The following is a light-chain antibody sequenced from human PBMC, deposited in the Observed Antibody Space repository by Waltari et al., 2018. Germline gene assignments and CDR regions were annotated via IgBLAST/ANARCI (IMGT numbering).Light chain of an antibody. Sequence: EIVLTQSPGTLSLSPGERATLACRASQSVGRSLAWYQQKPAQAPRLLIYDASRRATGMPDRFRGSGSGAYFSLTISTLEPEDFAVYYCQHYVRLPATFGQGTKVEI. CDR1: QSVGRS. J-gene: IGKJ1*01. CDR3: QHYVRLPAT. CDR2: DAS. V-gene: IGKV3-20*01.